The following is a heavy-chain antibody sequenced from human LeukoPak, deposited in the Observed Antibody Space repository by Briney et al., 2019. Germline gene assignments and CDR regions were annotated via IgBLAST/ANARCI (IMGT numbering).Heavy chain of an antibody. Sequence: SETLSLTCAVYGGSFSGYYWSWIRQPPGKGLEWIGEINHSGSTNYNPSLKSRVTISVDTSKNQFSLKLSSVTAADTAVYYCARDHSSGWYRYYFDYWGQGTLVTVSS. V-gene: IGHV4-34*01. D-gene: IGHD6-19*01. CDR3: ARDHSSGWYRYYFDY. CDR1: GGSFSGYY. J-gene: IGHJ4*02. CDR2: INHSGST.